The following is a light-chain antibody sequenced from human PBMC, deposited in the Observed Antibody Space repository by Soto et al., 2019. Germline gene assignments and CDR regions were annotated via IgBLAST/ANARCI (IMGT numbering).Light chain of an antibody. J-gene: IGLJ3*02. CDR3: CSYAGMYTWM. V-gene: IGLV2-11*01. CDR2: DVS. CDR1: SSDVGGYNY. Sequence: QSALTQPRSVSGSPGQSVTISCTGTSSDVGGYNYVSWYQQHPGKAPKLMILDVSKRPSGVPDRFSGSKSGNTASLTISGLQADDEADYYCCSYAGMYTWMFGGGTKLTVL.